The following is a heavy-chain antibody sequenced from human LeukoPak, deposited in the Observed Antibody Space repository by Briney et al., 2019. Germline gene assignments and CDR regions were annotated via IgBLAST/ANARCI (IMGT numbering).Heavy chain of an antibody. D-gene: IGHD3-22*01. Sequence: GESLKISCKGSGYSFTSYWIGWVRQPPGQRPEYVGWITPYNANTNLAQKFQGRVTMTADTSTSTVYMELRSLRPDDTAVYYCAGLGDSSGYNDAFDIWGQGTMVTVSS. CDR3: AGLGDSSGYNDAFDI. J-gene: IGHJ3*02. CDR2: ITPYNANT. CDR1: GYSFTSYW. V-gene: IGHV1-18*04.